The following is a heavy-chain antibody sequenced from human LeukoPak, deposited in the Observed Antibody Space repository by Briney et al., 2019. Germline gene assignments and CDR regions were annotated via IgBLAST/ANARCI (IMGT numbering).Heavy chain of an antibody. J-gene: IGHJ4*02. CDR1: GFTFSSYV. Sequence: GGSLRLSCAASGFTFSSYVMSWVRQAPGKGLEWVSAISGSGGSTYYADSVKGRFTISRDNSKNTLYLQMNSLRAEDTAVYYCAKARQGGVTTIDYWGQGTLVTVSS. D-gene: IGHD4-17*01. CDR3: AKARQGGVTTIDY. V-gene: IGHV3-23*01. CDR2: ISGSGGST.